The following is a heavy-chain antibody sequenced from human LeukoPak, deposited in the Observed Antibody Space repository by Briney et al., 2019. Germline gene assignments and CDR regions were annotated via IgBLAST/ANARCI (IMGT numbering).Heavy chain of an antibody. CDR2: IYYNGNT. Sequence: SETLSLTCTVSGGSLNNYYWSWIRQPPGKGLEWIGYIYYNGNTNYNPSLKSRVTISVEMSKNQFSLKLSSVTAADTAVYHCARAPGVLDWFDPWGQGTLVTVSS. V-gene: IGHV4-59*01. CDR1: GGSLNNYY. CDR3: ARAPGVLDWFDP. J-gene: IGHJ5*02. D-gene: IGHD4/OR15-4a*01.